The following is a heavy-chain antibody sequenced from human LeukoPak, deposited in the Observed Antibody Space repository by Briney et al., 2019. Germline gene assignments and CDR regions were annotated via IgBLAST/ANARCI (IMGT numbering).Heavy chain of an antibody. CDR2: IKSDGST. Sequence: GGSLRLSCAASGFTFSTYWMHWVRQAPGKGLVWVSRIKSDGSTNYAGSVKGRFTISRDNAKNTVSLQMNSLRPEDTGVYYCARAPSEIGGYYPEYFRHWGQGTLVTVSS. CDR1: GFTFSTYW. D-gene: IGHD3-22*01. V-gene: IGHV3-74*01. CDR3: ARAPSEIGGYYPEYFRH. J-gene: IGHJ1*01.